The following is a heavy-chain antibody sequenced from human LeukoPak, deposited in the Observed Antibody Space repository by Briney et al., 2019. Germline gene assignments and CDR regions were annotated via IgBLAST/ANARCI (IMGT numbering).Heavy chain of an antibody. CDR2: IYYSGST. V-gene: IGHV4-39*01. Sequence: PSETLSLTCTVSGGSISSYYWGWIRQPPGKGLEWIGSIYYSGSTYYNPSLKSRVTISVDTSKNQFSLKLSSVTAADTAVYYCARHQDDSSGYYYTASFDYWGQGTLVTVSS. CDR3: ARHQDDSSGYYYTASFDY. CDR1: GGSISSYY. J-gene: IGHJ4*02. D-gene: IGHD3-22*01.